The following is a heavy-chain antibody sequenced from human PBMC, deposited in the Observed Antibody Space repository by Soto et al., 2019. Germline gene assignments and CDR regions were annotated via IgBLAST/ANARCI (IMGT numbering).Heavy chain of an antibody. CDR1: EVTFASYD. V-gene: IGHV3-23*01. J-gene: IGHJ3*01. Sequence: EVQLLEAGGGLVQPGGSLRLSCVASEVTFASYDMDWVRQAPGKGLEWVSLITSGGGGANYADYVKGRFTISRDTSKNTLYLQMNSLRAEDTAIYHCVKEGRDCNSRGSFDLWGRGTMVTVSS. D-gene: IGHD2-21*02. CDR3: VKEGRDCNSRGSFDL. CDR2: ITSGGGGA.